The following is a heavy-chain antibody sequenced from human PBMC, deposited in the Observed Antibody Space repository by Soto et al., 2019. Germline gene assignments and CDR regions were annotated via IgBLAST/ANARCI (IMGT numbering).Heavy chain of an antibody. CDR1: GFTVRANY. V-gene: IGHV3-53*01. CDR3: HGYCY. Sequence: EVQLVESGGGLIQPGGSLRLSCAVSGFTVRANYMSWVRQAPGKGLEWVSVIYSGGTTYYADSVKGRFIISRDISKNTLYLQMNILRADDTAVYYCHGYCYWGQGTLVTVSS. CDR2: IYSGGTT. J-gene: IGHJ4*02. D-gene: IGHD5-12*01.